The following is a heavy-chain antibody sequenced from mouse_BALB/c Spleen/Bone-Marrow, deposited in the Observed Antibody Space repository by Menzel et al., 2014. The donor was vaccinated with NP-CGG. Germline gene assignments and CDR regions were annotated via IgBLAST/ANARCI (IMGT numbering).Heavy chain of an antibody. D-gene: IGHD2-1*01. J-gene: IGHJ3*01. CDR1: GFTFSSYA. CDR2: ISSGGSYT. V-gene: IGHV5-9-1*01. CDR3: ARKSYYPFSLLPFFSF. Sequence: DVMLVESGGGLVKPGGSLKLSCAASGFTFSSYAMSWVRQTPEKRLEWVATISSGGSYTYYPDSVKGRFTISRDNAKNTLHLQMSSLRSEDTAMYYCARKSYYPFSLLPFFSFWCQGTLVTVSA.